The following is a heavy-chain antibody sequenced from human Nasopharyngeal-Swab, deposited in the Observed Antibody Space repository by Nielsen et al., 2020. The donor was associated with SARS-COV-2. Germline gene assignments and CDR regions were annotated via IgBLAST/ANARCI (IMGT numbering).Heavy chain of an antibody. CDR3: ARSKRSIGYCSSTSCYDVDYFDY. Sequence: GEALEISCAASGFTFSSYDMHWVRQATGKGLEWVSAIGTAGDTYYPGSVKGRFTISRENAKNSLYLQMNSLRAGDTAVYYCARSKRSIGYCSSTSCYDVDYFDYWGQGTLVTVSS. D-gene: IGHD2-2*01. CDR2: IGTAGDT. J-gene: IGHJ4*02. V-gene: IGHV3-13*01. CDR1: GFTFSSYD.